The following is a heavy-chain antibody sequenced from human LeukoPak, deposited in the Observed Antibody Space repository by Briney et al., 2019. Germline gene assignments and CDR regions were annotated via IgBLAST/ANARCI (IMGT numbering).Heavy chain of an antibody. D-gene: IGHD4-23*01. J-gene: IGHJ4*02. Sequence: GGSLRLSCAASGFTFSSYGIHWVRQAPGKGLEGVAVIWYDATNKYYADSVKGRFTISRDNSKNTVYLQMNSLRVEDTAIYYCARDNSGGNSIPDFWGQGTLVIVSS. V-gene: IGHV3-33*01. CDR1: GFTFSSYG. CDR3: ARDNSGGNSIPDF. CDR2: IWYDATNK.